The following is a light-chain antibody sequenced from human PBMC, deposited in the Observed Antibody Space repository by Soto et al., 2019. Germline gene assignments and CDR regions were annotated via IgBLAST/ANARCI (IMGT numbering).Light chain of an antibody. Sequence: QSVLTQPASVSGSPGQSITISCTGTSSDVGAYDFVSWYQHSPGKAPKLVIFDVTHRPPGISDRFSGSKSANTASLTISGLQSADEAYYYCSSYTPRSTLVFCGGTKVTVL. J-gene: IGLJ2*01. CDR1: SSDVGAYDF. V-gene: IGLV2-14*01. CDR3: SSYTPRSTLV. CDR2: DVT.